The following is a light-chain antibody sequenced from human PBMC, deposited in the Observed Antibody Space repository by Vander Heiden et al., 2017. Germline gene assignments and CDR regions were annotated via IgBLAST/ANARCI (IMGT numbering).Light chain of an antibody. CDR3: QQCNSYPIT. CDR2: KAS. CDR1: QSISSW. V-gene: IGKV1-5*03. Sequence: DIQMTQSPSTLSASVGDRVTITCRASQSISSWLAWYQQKPGKAPKLLIYKASSLESGVPSRFSGSGSGKEFTLTISSLQPDDFATYYCQQCNSYPITFGQGTRLEIK. J-gene: IGKJ5*01.